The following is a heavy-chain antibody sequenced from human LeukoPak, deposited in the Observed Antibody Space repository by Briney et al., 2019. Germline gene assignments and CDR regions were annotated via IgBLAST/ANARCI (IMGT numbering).Heavy chain of an antibody. V-gene: IGHV4-39*02. CDR3: ARDTTGVDAFDI. CDR1: GGSMSTSGYY. Sequence: SETLSLTGTVSGGSMSTSGYYWGWLRQPPGKGLEWIGSIYYSGSTYYNPSLTTRLTISVDTSKNQFSLRLSSVTAADTAVYYCARDTTGVDAFDIWGQGTMVTVSS. CDR2: IYYSGST. J-gene: IGHJ3*02. D-gene: IGHD1-1*01.